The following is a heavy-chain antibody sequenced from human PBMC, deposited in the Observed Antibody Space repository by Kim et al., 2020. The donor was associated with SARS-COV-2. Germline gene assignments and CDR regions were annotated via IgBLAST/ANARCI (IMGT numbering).Heavy chain of an antibody. CDR2: T. Sequence: TNYAQQLQARVTMTTDTTTSTAYMELRSLRSDDTAVYYCARFRSGWYQDYWGQGTLVTVSS. J-gene: IGHJ4*02. CDR3: ARFRSGWYQDY. V-gene: IGHV1-18*01. D-gene: IGHD6-19*01.